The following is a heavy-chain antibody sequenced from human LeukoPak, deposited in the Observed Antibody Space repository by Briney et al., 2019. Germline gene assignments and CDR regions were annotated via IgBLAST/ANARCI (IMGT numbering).Heavy chain of an antibody. J-gene: IGHJ6*02. CDR1: GYTLTELS. CDR3: ATHLRYFDWQSPPDGMDV. CDR2: FDPEDGET. Sequence: GASVKVSCKVSGYTLTELSMHWVRQAPGKGLEWMGGFDPEDGETIYAQKFQGRVTMTEDTSTDTAYMELSGLRSEDTAVYYCATHLRYFDWQSPPDGMDVWGQGTTVTVSS. D-gene: IGHD3-9*01. V-gene: IGHV1-24*01.